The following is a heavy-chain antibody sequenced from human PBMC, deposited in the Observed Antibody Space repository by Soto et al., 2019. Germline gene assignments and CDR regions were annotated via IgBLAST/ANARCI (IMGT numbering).Heavy chain of an antibody. J-gene: IGHJ5*02. Sequence: SVKVSCKASGGTFSSYAISWVRQAPGQGLEWMGGIIPIFDTANYRQKFQGRVTITADKSTSTAYMELSSLRSEDTAVFYCARDLGVAAHNWFDPWGQGTLVTVSS. CDR2: IIPIFDTA. D-gene: IGHD6-13*01. CDR3: ARDLGVAAHNWFDP. CDR1: GGTFSSYA. V-gene: IGHV1-69*06.